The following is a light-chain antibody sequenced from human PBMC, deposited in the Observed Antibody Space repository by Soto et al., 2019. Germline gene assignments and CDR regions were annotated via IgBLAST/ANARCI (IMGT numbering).Light chain of an antibody. CDR2: DAS. CDR1: QSISSW. CDR3: QQYNSYWT. J-gene: IGKJ1*01. Sequence: DIQMTQSPSSLSASVGDRVTITCRASQSISSWLAWYQQKPGKAPKLLIYDASSLESGVPSRFSGXGSGTEFPINISSLQPDDFANYYCQQYNSYWTFGQGTKVDIK. V-gene: IGKV1-5*01.